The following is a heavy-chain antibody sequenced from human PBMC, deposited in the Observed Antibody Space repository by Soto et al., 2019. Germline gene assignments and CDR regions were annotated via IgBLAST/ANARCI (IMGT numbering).Heavy chain of an antibody. CDR3: ARDLEPAAIEEDWFDP. D-gene: IGHD2-2*01. CDR2: INPNSGGT. V-gene: IGHV1-2*02. J-gene: IGHJ5*02. Sequence: ASVKVSCKASGYTFTGYYMHWVRQAPGQGLEWMGWINPNSGGTNYAQKFQGRVTMTRDTSISTAYMELSRLRSDDTAVYYCARDLEPAAIEEDWFDPWGQGXLVTVYS. CDR1: GYTFTGYY.